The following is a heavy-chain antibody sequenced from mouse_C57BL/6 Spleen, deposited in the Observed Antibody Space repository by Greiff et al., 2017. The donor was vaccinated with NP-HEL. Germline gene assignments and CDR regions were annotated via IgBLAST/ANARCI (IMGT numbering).Heavy chain of an antibody. CDR3: ARPSYSNYPAD. D-gene: IGHD2-5*01. Sequence: QVQLQQPGAELVKPGASVKLSCKASGYTFTSYWMHWVKQRPGQGLEWIGMIHTNSGSTNYNEKFKSKATLTVDKSSSTAYMQLSSLTSEDSAVYYCARPSYSNYPADWGQGTLVTVSA. J-gene: IGHJ3*01. CDR1: GYTFTSYW. V-gene: IGHV1-64*01. CDR2: IHTNSGST.